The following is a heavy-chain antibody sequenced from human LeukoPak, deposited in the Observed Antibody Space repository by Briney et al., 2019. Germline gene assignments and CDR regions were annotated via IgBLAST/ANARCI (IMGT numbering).Heavy chain of an antibody. CDR3: VRRFGELYSYFDY. CDR2: IYYSGNA. CDR1: GGSISTYY. Sequence: SETLSLTCTVSGGSISTYYWSWFRQSPGKGLEWIGYIYYSGNANYNPSLKSRVTISLDTSKNQFSLKLRSVTAADTAVYYCVRRFGELYSYFDYWGQGTLVTVSS. D-gene: IGHD3-10*01. V-gene: IGHV4-59*08. J-gene: IGHJ4*02.